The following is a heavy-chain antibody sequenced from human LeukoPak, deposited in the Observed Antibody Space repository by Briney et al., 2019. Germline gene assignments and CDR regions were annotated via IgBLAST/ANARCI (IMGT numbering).Heavy chain of an antibody. D-gene: IGHD3-22*01. CDR1: GYTFTGYY. V-gene: IGHV1-2*02. CDR3: ARDLFRHYYESNGFYHAVSFDY. J-gene: IGHJ4*02. CDR2: INSHSGDT. Sequence: GASVKVSCRTSGYTFTGYYLHWVRQAPGQGLEWMGWINSHSGDTNYAQNFKGRVTMTRDTSISTAYMEVRSLRSDDTAVYYCARDLFRHYYESNGFYHAVSFDYWGQGTLVTVSS.